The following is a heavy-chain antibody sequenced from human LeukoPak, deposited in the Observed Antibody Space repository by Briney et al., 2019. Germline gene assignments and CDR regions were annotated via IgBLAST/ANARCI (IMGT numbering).Heavy chain of an antibody. V-gene: IGHV3-9*01. CDR3: AKDRLSGIAAAGTGFGY. CDR2: ISWNSGSI. D-gene: IGHD6-13*01. Sequence: GRSLRLSCAASGFTFDDYAMHWVRQAPGKGLEWVSGISWNSGSIGYADSVKGRFTISRDNAKNSLYLQMNSLGAEDTALYYCAKDRLSGIAAAGTGFGYWGQGTLVTVSS. CDR1: GFTFDDYA. J-gene: IGHJ4*02.